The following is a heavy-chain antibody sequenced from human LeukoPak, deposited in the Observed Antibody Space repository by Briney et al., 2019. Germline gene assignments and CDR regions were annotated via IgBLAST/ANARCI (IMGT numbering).Heavy chain of an antibody. Sequence: SVKVSCKASGGTFSSYAISWVRQAPGQGLEWMGGIIPIFGTANYAQKFQGRVTITADKSTSTAYMELSSLRSEDTAVYYCASQPAAVNNWFDPWGQGTLVTVSS. CDR2: IIPIFGTA. D-gene: IGHD2-2*01. CDR3: ASQPAAVNNWFDP. J-gene: IGHJ5*02. V-gene: IGHV1-69*06. CDR1: GGTFSSYA.